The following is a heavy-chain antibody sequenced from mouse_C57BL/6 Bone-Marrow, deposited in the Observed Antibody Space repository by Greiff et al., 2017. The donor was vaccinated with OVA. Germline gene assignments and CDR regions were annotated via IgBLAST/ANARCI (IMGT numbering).Heavy chain of an antibody. CDR1: GFSLTSYG. CDR3: ARKSYYFDY. J-gene: IGHJ2*01. V-gene: IGHV2-2*01. CDR2: IWSGGST. Sequence: VKLMESGPGLVQPSQSLSITCTVSGFSLTSYGVHWARQSPGKGLEWLGVIWSGGSTDYNAAFISRLSISKDNSESQAFFKMNSLQADDTAIYYCARKSYYFDYWGQGTTLTVSS.